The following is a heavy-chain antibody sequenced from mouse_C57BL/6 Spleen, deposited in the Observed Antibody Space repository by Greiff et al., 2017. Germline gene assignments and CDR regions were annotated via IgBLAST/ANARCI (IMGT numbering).Heavy chain of an antibody. CDR2: IDPANGNT. D-gene: IGHD1-1*01. CDR3: ARSDYGSPYAMDD. Sequence: VQLKQPVAELVRPGASVKLSCTASGFNINNTYMHWVKQRPEQGLEWIGRIDPANGNTKYAPKFPGKAPITADTSSNTAYRQLSSLTSEDTAMYYGARSDYGSPYAMDDGGQGTSVTVSS. V-gene: IGHV14-3*01. CDR1: GFNINNTY. J-gene: IGHJ4*01.